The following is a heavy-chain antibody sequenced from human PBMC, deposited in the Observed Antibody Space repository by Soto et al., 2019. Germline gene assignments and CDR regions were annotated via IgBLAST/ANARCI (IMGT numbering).Heavy chain of an antibody. CDR2: IWYDGSNK. J-gene: IGHJ6*01. Sequence: QVQLVESGGGVVQPGRSLRLSCAASGFTFSSYGMHWVRQAPGKGLEWVAVIWYDGSNKYYADSVKGRFTISRDNSKNTLYLQMNSLRAEDTAVYYCARDLTTEPYYYDSGMDVWGQGTRVTVSS. CDR3: ARDLTTEPYYYDSGMDV. V-gene: IGHV3-33*01. D-gene: IGHD3-22*01. CDR1: GFTFSSYG.